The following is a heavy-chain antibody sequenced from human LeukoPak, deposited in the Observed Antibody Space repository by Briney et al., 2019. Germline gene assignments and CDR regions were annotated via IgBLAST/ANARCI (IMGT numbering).Heavy chain of an antibody. CDR3: ARVLGYSYGYPFDY. J-gene: IGHJ4*02. CDR2: IHYSGST. Sequence: SETLSHTCTVSGGSISSYYWSWIRQPPGKGLEWIGYIHYSGSTNYNPSLKSRVTISLDTSKNQFSLKLSSVTAADTAVYYCARVLGYSYGYPFDYWGQGTLVTVSS. CDR1: GGSISSYY. D-gene: IGHD5-18*01. V-gene: IGHV4-59*01.